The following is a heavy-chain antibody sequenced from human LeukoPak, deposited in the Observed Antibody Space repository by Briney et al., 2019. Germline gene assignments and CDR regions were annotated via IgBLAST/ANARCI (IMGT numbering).Heavy chain of an antibody. CDR2: IYTSGST. J-gene: IGHJ4*02. D-gene: IGHD6-25*01. Sequence: SETLSLTCTVSGGSISSGSYYWSWIRQPAGTGLEWIGRIYTSGSTNYNPSLKSRVTISVDTSKNQFSLKLSSVTAADTAVYFCGTTEHDSGDYWGQGTLVTVSS. CDR1: GGSISSGSYY. V-gene: IGHV4-61*02. CDR3: GTTEHDSGDY.